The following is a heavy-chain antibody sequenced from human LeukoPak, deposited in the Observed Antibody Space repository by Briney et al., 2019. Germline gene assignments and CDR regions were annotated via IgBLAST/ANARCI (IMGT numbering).Heavy chain of an antibody. D-gene: IGHD3-3*01. V-gene: IGHV4-61*02. CDR2: IYTSGST. CDR3: ASLSYYDLGYDY. J-gene: IGHJ4*02. CDR1: GGSLSSGSYY. Sequence: SETLSLTCTVSGGSLSSGSYYWSWIRPPAGKGLEWIGRIYTSGSTNYNPSLKSRVTISVDTSKNQFSLKLSSVTAADTAVYYCASLSYYDLGYDYWGQGTLVTVSS.